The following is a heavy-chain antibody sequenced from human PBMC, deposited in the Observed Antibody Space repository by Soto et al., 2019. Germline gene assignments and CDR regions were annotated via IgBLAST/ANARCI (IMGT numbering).Heavy chain of an antibody. V-gene: IGHV3-23*01. CDR3: AKAKDQQWVRLPFDY. D-gene: IGHD6-19*01. J-gene: IGHJ4*02. CDR2: FSATSENT. Sequence: EVQLLESGGGLVQPGGSLRLSCVGSGFFFSSYTMTWVRQAPGKGLAWVSSFSATSENTYYADSVRCRFTISRDSYKHTLFLQMNSLTAEDTAMYYCAKAKDQQWVRLPFDYWGQGILVIVSS. CDR1: GFFFSSYT.